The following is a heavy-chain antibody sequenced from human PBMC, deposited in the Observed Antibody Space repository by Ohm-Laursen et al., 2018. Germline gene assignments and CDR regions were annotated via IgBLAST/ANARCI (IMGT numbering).Heavy chain of an antibody. V-gene: IGHV3-21*01. Sequence: GSLRLSCTASGFTFSSYSMNWVRQAPGKGLEWVSSISSSSSYIYYADSVKGRFTISRDNAKNSLYLQMNSLRAEDTAVYYCASIAVAGNAFDIWGQGTTVTVSS. D-gene: IGHD6-19*01. J-gene: IGHJ3*02. CDR2: ISSSSSYI. CDR1: GFTFSSYS. CDR3: ASIAVAGNAFDI.